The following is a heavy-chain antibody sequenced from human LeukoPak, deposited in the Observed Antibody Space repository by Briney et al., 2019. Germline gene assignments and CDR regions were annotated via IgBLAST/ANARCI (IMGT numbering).Heavy chain of an antibody. CDR3: AGRPHGDYAVFDY. J-gene: IGHJ4*02. V-gene: IGHV3-53*01. CDR2: IYSGGNT. D-gene: IGHD4-17*01. Sequence: GGSLRLSRAASGFTVSRNCMTWVRQAPGKGLEGVSLIYSGGNTYYADSVKGRFTISRDNSKNTLYLQMNSLRAEDTALYYCAGRPHGDYAVFDYWGQGTLVTVSS. CDR1: GFTVSRNC.